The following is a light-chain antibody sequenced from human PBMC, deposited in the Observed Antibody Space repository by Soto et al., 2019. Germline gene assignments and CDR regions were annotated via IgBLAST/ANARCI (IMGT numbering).Light chain of an antibody. J-gene: IGKJ1*01. CDR3: QQYDSSPQT. CDR2: GAS. Sequence: EIVLTQSPGTLSLSPGERATLSCRASQSVSSSYLAWYQQKTGQAPRLLIYGASSRATGITDRFSGSGSGTDFTLTISRLEPEDFAVYYCQQYDSSPQTFGQGTKVEIK. V-gene: IGKV3-20*01. CDR1: QSVSSSY.